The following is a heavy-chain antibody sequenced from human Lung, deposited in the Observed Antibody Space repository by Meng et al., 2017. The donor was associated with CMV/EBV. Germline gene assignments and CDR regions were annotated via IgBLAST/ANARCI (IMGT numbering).Heavy chain of an antibody. CDR3: ARDPRVKSYVVVPAASDY. Sequence: GGSXRLXXVASGFTFNTYWMSWVRQAPGKGLEWVANIKQDGSEKYYVGSVKGRFTISRDNAKNSLYLQMNSLRAEDTAVYYCARDPRVKSYVVVPAASDYWGQGTMVXVSS. CDR2: IKQDGSEK. J-gene: IGHJ4*02. CDR1: GFTFNTYW. V-gene: IGHV3-7*01. D-gene: IGHD2-2*01.